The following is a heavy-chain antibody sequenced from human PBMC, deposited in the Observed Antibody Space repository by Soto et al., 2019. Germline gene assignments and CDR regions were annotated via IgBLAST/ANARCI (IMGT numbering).Heavy chain of an antibody. CDR2: INWNSGSI. Sequence: GGSLRLSCAASGFTLDVYAMHWVRQVPGKGLEWVSGINWNSGSIGYGDSVKGRFAISRDNAKNSLHLQMNSLSAEDTAFYYCVKDESINWYSGHFRHWGQGTLVTVSS. CDR3: VKDESINWYSGHFRH. D-gene: IGHD6-13*01. V-gene: IGHV3-9*01. J-gene: IGHJ1*01. CDR1: GFTLDVYA.